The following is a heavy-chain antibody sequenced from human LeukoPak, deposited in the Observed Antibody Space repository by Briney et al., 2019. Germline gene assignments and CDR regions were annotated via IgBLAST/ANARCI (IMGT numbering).Heavy chain of an antibody. CDR2: IWYDGSNK. V-gene: IGHV3-33*01. Sequence: GGSLRLSCAASGFTFSSYGMHWVRQAPGKGLEWVAVIWYDGSNKHYADSVKGRFTISRDNSKNTLYLQMNSLRAEDTAVYYCARDLYASFPGGDYWGQGTLVTVSS. CDR1: GFTFSSYG. J-gene: IGHJ4*02. CDR3: ARDLYASFPGGDY. D-gene: IGHD2-8*01.